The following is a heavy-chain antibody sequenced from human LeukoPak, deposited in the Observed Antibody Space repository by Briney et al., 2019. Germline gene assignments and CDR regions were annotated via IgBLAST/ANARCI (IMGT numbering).Heavy chain of an antibody. CDR3: TTGGGGPPAYYYYYYGMDV. D-gene: IGHD2-15*01. V-gene: IGHV3-15*07. Sequence: GGSLRLSCAAPGFTFSNAWMNWVRQAPGKGLEWVGRIKSKTDGGTTDYAAPVKGRFTISRDDSKNTLYLQMNSLKTEDTAVYYCTTGGGGPPAYYYYYYGMDVWGQGTTVTVSS. CDR2: IKSKTDGGTT. J-gene: IGHJ6*02. CDR1: GFTFSNAW.